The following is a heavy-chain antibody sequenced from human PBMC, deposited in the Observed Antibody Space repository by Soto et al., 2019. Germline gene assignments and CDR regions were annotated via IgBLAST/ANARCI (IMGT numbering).Heavy chain of an antibody. D-gene: IGHD2-2*01. CDR3: ARDLYCSSTSCHHDYYYYGMDV. J-gene: IGHJ6*02. CDR1: GYTFTSYG. Sequence: ASVKVSCKASGYTFTSYGISWVRQAPGQGLEWMGWISAYNGNTNYAQKLQGRVTMTTDTSTSTAYMELRSLRSDDTAVYYCARDLYCSSTSCHHDYYYYGMDVWGQGTTVTVS. CDR2: ISAYNGNT. V-gene: IGHV1-18*01.